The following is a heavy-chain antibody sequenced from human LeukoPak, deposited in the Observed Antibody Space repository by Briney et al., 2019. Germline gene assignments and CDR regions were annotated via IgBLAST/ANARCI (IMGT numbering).Heavy chain of an antibody. Sequence: GGSLRLSCVVSGFTFSSYSMIWVRQAPGKGLEWVAFIRYDGSNKYYADSVKGRFTISRDNSKNTLYLQMNSLRAEDTAVYYCAKGFYYDSSGYPFFDYWGQGTLVTVSS. CDR3: AKGFYYDSSGYPFFDY. CDR2: IRYDGSNK. CDR1: GFTFSSYS. J-gene: IGHJ4*02. V-gene: IGHV3-30*02. D-gene: IGHD3-22*01.